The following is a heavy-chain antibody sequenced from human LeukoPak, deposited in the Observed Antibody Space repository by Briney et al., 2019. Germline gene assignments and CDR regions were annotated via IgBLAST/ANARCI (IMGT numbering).Heavy chain of an antibody. CDR3: TASDHLYCSSISCHFDY. D-gene: IGHD2-2*01. CDR2: IQSGRYGART. Sequence: GGSLRLSCAASGFTFSSYEMNWVRQAPGKGLEWVSFIQSGRYGARTQYAASVKGRFTISRDDYKSIAYLQMNSLKTEDTAVYYCTASDHLYCSSISCHFDYWGQGTLVTVSS. J-gene: IGHJ4*02. CDR1: GFTFSSYE. V-gene: IGHV3-49*04.